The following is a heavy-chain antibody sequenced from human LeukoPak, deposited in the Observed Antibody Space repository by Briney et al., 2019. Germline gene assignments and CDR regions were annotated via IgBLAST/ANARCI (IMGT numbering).Heavy chain of an antibody. J-gene: IGHJ2*01. Sequence: SETLSLTCTVSGGSISSGGYYWGWIRQPPGTGLEWIGSIYYSGSTYYNPSLKSRVTISVDTSKNQFSLKLSSVTAADTAVYYCASLEQLYWYFDLWGRGTLVTVSS. CDR3: ASLEQLYWYFDL. CDR2: IYYSGST. D-gene: IGHD6-13*01. V-gene: IGHV4-39*01. CDR1: GGSISSGGYY.